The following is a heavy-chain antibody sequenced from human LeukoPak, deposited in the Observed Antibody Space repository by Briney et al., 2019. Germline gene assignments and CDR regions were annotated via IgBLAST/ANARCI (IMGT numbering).Heavy chain of an antibody. J-gene: IGHJ4*02. Sequence: SQTLSLTCAISGDSVSSNSAAWNWIRQSPSRGLEWLGRTYYRSKWYNEYAVSVKSRITISADTSKNQFSLQLNSVTAEDTAVYYCARATYKVVDHWGQGTLVTVSS. V-gene: IGHV6-1*01. CDR1: GDSVSSNSAA. CDR2: TYYRSKWYN. CDR3: ARATYKVVDH. D-gene: IGHD2-21*01.